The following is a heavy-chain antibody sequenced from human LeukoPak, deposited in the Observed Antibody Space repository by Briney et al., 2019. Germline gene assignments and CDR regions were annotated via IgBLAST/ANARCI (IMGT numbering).Heavy chain of an antibody. J-gene: IGHJ4*02. CDR1: GFTFSSFG. Sequence: PGMSLRLSCAASGFTFSSFGMNWVRQAPGKGLEWVAVISSDGRAKYYADSVKGRFTISRDNSKKTVYLEMNSLGEDDTAVYYCAKDRDLSDSSGYSVHWGQGTLVTVSS. D-gene: IGHD3-22*01. V-gene: IGHV3-30*18. CDR3: AKDRDLSDSSGYSVH. CDR2: ISSDGRAK.